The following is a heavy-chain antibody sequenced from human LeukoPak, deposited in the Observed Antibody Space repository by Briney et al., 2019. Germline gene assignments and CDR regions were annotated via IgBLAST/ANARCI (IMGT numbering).Heavy chain of an antibody. J-gene: IGHJ6*02. Sequence: PGGSLRLSCAASGFTFSSYWMSWVRQAPGKGLEWVANINQDGSEKYYVDSVKGRFTISRDNAKKSLYLQMNSLRAEDTAVYYCARDMYYYNSSAFYHYYYGMDVWGQGTTVTVSS. CDR3: ARDMYYYNSSAFYHYYYGMDV. CDR2: INQDGSEK. D-gene: IGHD3-22*01. CDR1: GFTFSSYW. V-gene: IGHV3-7*01.